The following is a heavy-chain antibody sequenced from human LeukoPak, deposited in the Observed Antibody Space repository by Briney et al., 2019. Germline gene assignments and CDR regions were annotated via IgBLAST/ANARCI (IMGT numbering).Heavy chain of an antibody. D-gene: IGHD3-9*01. CDR3: ARDYDILTGYYRYDY. J-gene: IGHJ4*02. V-gene: IGHV4-39*07. CDR2: IYHSGST. Sequence: SETLSLTCTVSGGSISSSSYYWGWIRQPPGKGLEWIGSIYHSGSTYYNPSLKSRVTISVDTSKNQFSLKLSSVTAADTAVYYCARDYDILTGYYRYDYWGQGTLVTVSS. CDR1: GGSISSSSYY.